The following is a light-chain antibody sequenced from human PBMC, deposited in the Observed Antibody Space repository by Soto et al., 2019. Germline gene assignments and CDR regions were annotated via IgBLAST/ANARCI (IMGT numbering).Light chain of an antibody. CDR3: HQYGNSPQT. CDR1: QSVSSSH. V-gene: IGKV3-20*01. Sequence: EIVLTQSPGTLSLSPVERATLSFRASQSVSSSHLAWYPPKPGQAPRLLIYAASSRATGSPDRFSGGGSGTDFTLTINILEPDDFAVYYCHQYGNSPQTCGQGTKVDIK. J-gene: IGKJ1*01. CDR2: AAS.